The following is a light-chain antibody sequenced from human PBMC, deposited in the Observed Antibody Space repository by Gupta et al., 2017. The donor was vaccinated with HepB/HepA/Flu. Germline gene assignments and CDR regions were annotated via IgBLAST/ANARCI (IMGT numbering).Light chain of an antibody. Sequence: DIQMTQSPSSLSASVGDRVIITCQASHDISNSLNWYQQKPGEAPKLLIYDTSKLDIGVPSRFSGSRSGTDFTFTINSLQPEDFATYFCQQDDNVPWTFGRGTKLEIK. CDR3: QQDDNVPWT. V-gene: IGKV1-33*01. CDR1: HDISNS. CDR2: DTS. J-gene: IGKJ2*01.